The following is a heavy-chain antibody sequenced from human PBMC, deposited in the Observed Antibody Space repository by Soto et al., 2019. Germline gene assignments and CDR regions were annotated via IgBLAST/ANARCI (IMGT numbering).Heavy chain of an antibody. J-gene: IGHJ5*02. D-gene: IGHD3-16*02. V-gene: IGHV3-7*01. CDR2: IKLDGSER. CDR1: GFTFSNYW. CDR3: ARRSVIYNWFDP. Sequence: GGSLRLSCAASGFTFSNYWMTWVRQAPGKGLEWVGSIKLDGSERYYVDSVKGRFTISRDNARNSPYLQMNSLRAEDTAVYYCARRSVIYNWFDPWGQGTLVTVSS.